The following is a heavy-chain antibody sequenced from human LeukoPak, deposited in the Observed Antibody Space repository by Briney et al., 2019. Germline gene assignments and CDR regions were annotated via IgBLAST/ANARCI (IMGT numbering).Heavy chain of an antibody. V-gene: IGHV4-61*01. D-gene: IGHD5-24*01. J-gene: IGHJ5*02. CDR1: GGSISSGSYY. Sequence: SETLSLTCTVSGGSISSGSYYWSWIRQPPGKGLEWIGYIYYSGSTNYNPSLKSRVTISVDTSKNQFSLKLSSVTAADTAVYYCARARSVQGMANGFDPWGQGTLVTVSS. CDR3: ARARSVQGMANGFDP. CDR2: IYYSGST.